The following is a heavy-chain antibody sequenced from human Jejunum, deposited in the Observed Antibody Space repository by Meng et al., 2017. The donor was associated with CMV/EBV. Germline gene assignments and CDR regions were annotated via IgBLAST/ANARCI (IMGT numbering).Heavy chain of an antibody. Sequence: TVSGGSSSSSNYYWGWIRQPPGKGLEWIGSMYYSGGTYYNPSLKSRVTMSVDTSKNQFSLKLSSVTAADTATYYCARHTDTTTGPQDYWGQGTLVTVSS. CDR1: GGSSSSSNYY. D-gene: IGHD3-9*01. V-gene: IGHV4-39*01. CDR2: MYYSGGT. J-gene: IGHJ4*02. CDR3: ARHTDTTTGPQDY.